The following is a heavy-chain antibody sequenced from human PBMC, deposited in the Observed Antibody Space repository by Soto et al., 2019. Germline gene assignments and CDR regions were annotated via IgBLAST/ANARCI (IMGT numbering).Heavy chain of an antibody. V-gene: IGHV1-69*13. CDR2: IIPIFGTA. Sequence: SVKVSCKASGGTFSSYAISWVRQAPGQGLEWMGGIIPIFGTANYAQKFQGRVTITADESTSTAYMELSSLRSEDTAVYYCARAYYYDSSGYYSAPHYYYYYYGMDVWGQGTTVTISS. CDR1: GGTFSSYA. CDR3: ARAYYYDSSGYYSAPHYYYYYYGMDV. D-gene: IGHD3-22*01. J-gene: IGHJ6*02.